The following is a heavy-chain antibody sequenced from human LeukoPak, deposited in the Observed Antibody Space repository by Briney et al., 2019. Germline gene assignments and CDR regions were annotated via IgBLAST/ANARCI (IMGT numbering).Heavy chain of an antibody. J-gene: IGHJ3*01. CDR3: ARDSFPQYTDAFDV. Sequence: ETLSLTXTVSGGSISSFHWSWIRQPPGKGLEWIGYIHDSGNTYYNPSLKSRVSISVDTSKNQFSLKLTSVTATDTALYFCARDSFPQYTDAFDVWGQGTMVTVSS. D-gene: IGHD5-18*01. CDR2: IHDSGNT. CDR1: GGSISSFH. V-gene: IGHV4-59*01.